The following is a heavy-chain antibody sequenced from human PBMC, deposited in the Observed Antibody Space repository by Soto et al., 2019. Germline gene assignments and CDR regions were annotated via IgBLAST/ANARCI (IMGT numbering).Heavy chain of an antibody. CDR3: ARGPCSSTSCYANY. CDR1: GYTFTSYA. Sequence: QVPLVQSGAEVKKPGASVKVSCKASGYTFTSYAMHWVRQAPGQRLEWMGWINAGNGDTKYSQKFHDRVTLTRDTSASTAYMDLNNLRSEDTAVYYCARGPCSSTSCYANYWGQGTLVTVSS. J-gene: IGHJ4*02. CDR2: INAGNGDT. D-gene: IGHD2-2*01. V-gene: IGHV1-3*01.